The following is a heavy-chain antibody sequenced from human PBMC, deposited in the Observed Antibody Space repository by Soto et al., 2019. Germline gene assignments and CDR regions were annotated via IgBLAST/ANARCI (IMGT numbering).Heavy chain of an antibody. CDR2: ISYDGSNK. CDR3: AKDSSGWYLYYYYYMDV. Sequence: PGGSLRLSCAASGFTFSSYGMHWVRQAPGKGLEWVAVISYDGSNKYYADSVKGRFTISRDNSKNTLYLQMNSLRAEDTAVYYCAKDSSGWYLYYYYYMDVWGKGTTVTVSS. J-gene: IGHJ6*03. V-gene: IGHV3-30*18. CDR1: GFTFSSYG. D-gene: IGHD6-19*01.